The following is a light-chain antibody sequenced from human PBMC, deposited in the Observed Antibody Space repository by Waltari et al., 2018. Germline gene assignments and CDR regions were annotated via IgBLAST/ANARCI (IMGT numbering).Light chain of an antibody. CDR1: SRDFRGYKS. Sequence: QSALTQPASVSGSPVPSITISCIGTSRDFRGYKSFSWYKQHPGKAPKLMIYDVSNRPAGVSVRFAGSKSGNTASLTISGLQAEDEADYYCSSYTSSSTLAFGGGTKLTVL. V-gene: IGLV2-14*03. CDR3: SSYTSSSTLA. J-gene: IGLJ2*01. CDR2: DVS.